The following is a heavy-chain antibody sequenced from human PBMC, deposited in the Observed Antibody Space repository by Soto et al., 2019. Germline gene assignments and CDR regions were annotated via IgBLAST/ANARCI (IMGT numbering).Heavy chain of an antibody. J-gene: IGHJ3*02. CDR2: IIPIFGTA. CDR1: GGTFSSYA. D-gene: IGHD6-19*01. V-gene: IGHV1-69*13. CDR3: ARYWISSGWYTGAFDI. Sequence: ASVKVSCKASGGTFSSYAISWVRQAPGQGLEWMGGIIPIFGTANYAQKFQGRVTITADESTSTAYMELSSLRSEDTAVYYCARYWISSGWYTGAFDIWGQGTMVTVSS.